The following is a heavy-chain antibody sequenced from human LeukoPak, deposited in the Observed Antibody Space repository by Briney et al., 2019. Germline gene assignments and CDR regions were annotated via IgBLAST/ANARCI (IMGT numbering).Heavy chain of an antibody. Sequence: GSLRLSCAASGFTFSSDAMSWVRQAPGKGLEWVSAISGSGGSTYYADSVKGRFTISRDNSKNTLYLQMNSLRAEDTAVYYCAEAGSRFHYYGMDVWGQGTTVTASS. V-gene: IGHV3-23*01. J-gene: IGHJ6*02. CDR3: AEAGSRFHYYGMDV. CDR2: ISGSGGST. CDR1: GFTFSSDA. D-gene: IGHD1-14*01.